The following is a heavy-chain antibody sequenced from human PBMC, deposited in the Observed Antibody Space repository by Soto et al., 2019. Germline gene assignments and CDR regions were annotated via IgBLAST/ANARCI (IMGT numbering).Heavy chain of an antibody. Sequence: QVQLQESGPGLVKPSETLSLTCTVSGGSISSYYWSWIRQPPGKGLEWIGYIYYSGSTNYNPSPNGLVTISVDTSNCLFFLKLSSVTAADTSVDYCASEHYYFDYSGQGTLVTVSS. V-gene: IGHV4-59*01. J-gene: IGHJ4*02. CDR1: GGSISSYY. CDR2: IYYSGST. CDR3: ASEHYYFDY.